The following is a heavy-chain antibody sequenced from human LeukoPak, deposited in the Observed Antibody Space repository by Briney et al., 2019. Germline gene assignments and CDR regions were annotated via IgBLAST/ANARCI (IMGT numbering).Heavy chain of an antibody. CDR3: ARGLPVAVSNWFDP. V-gene: IGHV4-34*01. J-gene: IGHJ5*02. D-gene: IGHD6-19*01. CDR1: GGSFSGYY. CDR2: INHSGST. Sequence: PSETLSLTCAVYGGSFSGYYWSWIRQPPGKGLEWIGEINHSGSTNYNPSLKSRVTISVDTSKNQFSLKLSSVTAADTAVYYCARGLPVAVSNWFDPWGQGTLVTVSS.